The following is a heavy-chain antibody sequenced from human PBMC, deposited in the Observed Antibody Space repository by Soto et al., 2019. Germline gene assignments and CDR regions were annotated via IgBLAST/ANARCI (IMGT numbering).Heavy chain of an antibody. Sequence: SETLSLPCGVSGASIGSNVWCSCVRQPPGKGLEWIGEVYHNGLTGSNPSLRGRATMSADMSNNQFSLRVTSVTDADAASYYCARDAALPGEADRFDYWGQGSLVTVS. CDR1: GASIGSNVW. CDR2: VYHNGLT. CDR3: ARDAALPGEADRFDY. D-gene: IGHD2-15*01. J-gene: IGHJ4*02. V-gene: IGHV4-4*02.